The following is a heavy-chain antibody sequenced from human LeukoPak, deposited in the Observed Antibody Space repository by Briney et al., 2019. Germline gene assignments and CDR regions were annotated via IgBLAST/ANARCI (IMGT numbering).Heavy chain of an antibody. CDR3: ARYVSQYNWFDP. D-gene: IGHD3-16*01. CDR1: GYTLTELS. J-gene: IGHJ5*02. Sequence: GASVKVSCKVSGYTLTELSMHWVRQAPGKGLEWMGGFDPEDGETIYAQKFQGRVTMTEDTSTDTAYMELSRLRSDDTAVYYCARYVSQYNWFDPWGQGTLVTVSS. V-gene: IGHV1-24*01. CDR2: FDPEDGET.